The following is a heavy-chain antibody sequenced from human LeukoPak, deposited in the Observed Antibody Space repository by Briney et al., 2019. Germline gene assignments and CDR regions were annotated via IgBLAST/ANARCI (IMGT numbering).Heavy chain of an antibody. CDR2: TNPNSGGT. D-gene: IGHD6-13*01. V-gene: IGHV1-2*02. CDR3: ARDRVSTFDY. Sequence: ASVKVSCKASGYTFTGYFIHWVRQAPGQGLEWMGWTNPNSGGTNYAQKFQGRVTMTRDTSISTAYMELSRLRSDDTAVYYCARDRVSTFDYWGQGTLVTVSS. CDR1: GYTFTGYF. J-gene: IGHJ4*02.